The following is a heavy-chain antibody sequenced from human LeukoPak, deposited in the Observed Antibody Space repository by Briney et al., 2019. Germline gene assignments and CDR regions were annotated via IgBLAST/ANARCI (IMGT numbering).Heavy chain of an antibody. CDR3: ARDRPGDGYFDY. CDR1: GFTVSSND. J-gene: IGHJ4*02. CDR2: LYSGGNT. Sequence: PGGSLRLSCAASGFTVSSNDMTWVRQTPGKGLEWVSILYSGGNTYYADSVKGRFTISRDNFKNTLYLQMNSLRADDTAVFYCARDRPGDGYFDYWGQGTLVTVSS. D-gene: IGHD3-10*01. V-gene: IGHV3-66*01.